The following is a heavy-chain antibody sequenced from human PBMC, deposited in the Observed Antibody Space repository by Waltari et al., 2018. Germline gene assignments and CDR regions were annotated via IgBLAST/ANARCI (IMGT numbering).Heavy chain of an antibody. CDR3: ARAPGVAAAAYFDY. J-gene: IGHJ4*02. CDR2: SFHAGFT. V-gene: IGHV4-38-2*01. Sequence: QVQLQESGPGLVKPSETLSLTCDVSGYSIDRGYFWGWVRQPPGKGLEWIGTSFHAGFTYYTPSLKGRVSMSVDTSKNQFSLNLSSVTAADTAVYYCARAPGVAAAAYFDYWGQGILVTVSS. D-gene: IGHD6-13*01. CDR1: GYSIDRGYF.